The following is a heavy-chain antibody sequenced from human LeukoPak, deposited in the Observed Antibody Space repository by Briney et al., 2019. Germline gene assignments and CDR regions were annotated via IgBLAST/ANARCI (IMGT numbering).Heavy chain of an antibody. CDR1: GFTFNRYA. CDR3: ARDVTTFLLPNAYAFDI. D-gene: IGHD2/OR15-2a*01. Sequence: PGGSLRLSCAASGFTFNRYAMHWVRQAPGKGLEWVASLSYDGYNKQYADSVKGRFTISRDISENTLYLQMNGLRADDTALYYCARDVTTFLLPNAYAFDIWGQGTMVTVSS. J-gene: IGHJ3*02. CDR2: LSYDGYNK. V-gene: IGHV3-30*14.